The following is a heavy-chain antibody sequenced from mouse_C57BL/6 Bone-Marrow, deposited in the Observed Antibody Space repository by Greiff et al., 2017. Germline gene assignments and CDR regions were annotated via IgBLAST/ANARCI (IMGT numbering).Heavy chain of an antibody. CDR3: ARWAPLRLYYAMDY. V-gene: IGHV1-81*01. D-gene: IGHD2-12*01. J-gene: IGHJ4*01. Sequence: QVQLQQSGAELARPGASVKLSCKASGYTFTSYGISWVKQRTGQGLEWIGEIYPRSGNTYYNEKFKGKATLTADKSSSTAYMELRSLTSEDSAVYFCARWAPLRLYYAMDYWGQGTSVTVSS. CDR2: IYPRSGNT. CDR1: GYTFTSYG.